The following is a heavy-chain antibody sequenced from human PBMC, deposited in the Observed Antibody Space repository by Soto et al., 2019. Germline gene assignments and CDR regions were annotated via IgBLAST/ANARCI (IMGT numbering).Heavy chain of an antibody. Sequence: QLQLQESGSGLVKPSQTLSLTCAVSGGSISSGGYSWSWIRQPPGKGLEWIGYIFHSGNTYYNPSLNSRGTISVDRSKNQFSLYLSSVTAADTAVYYCARIDVATTMDTGIAFDIWGQGTMVTVS. CDR1: GGSISSGGYS. V-gene: IGHV4-30-2*01. CDR3: ARIDVATTMDTGIAFDI. J-gene: IGHJ3*02. D-gene: IGHD5-18*01. CDR2: IFHSGNT.